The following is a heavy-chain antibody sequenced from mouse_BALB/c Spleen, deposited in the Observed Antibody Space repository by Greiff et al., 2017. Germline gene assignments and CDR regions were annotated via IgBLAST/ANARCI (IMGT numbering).Heavy chain of an antibody. V-gene: IGHV5-15*02. CDR1: GFTFSDYG. D-gene: IGHD1-1*01. Sequence: EVMLVESGGGLVQPGGSRKLSCAASGFTFSDYGMAWVRQAPGKGPEWVAFISNLAYSIYYADTVTGRFTISRENDKNTLYLEMSSLRSEDTAMYYCARSYGSSYVWYFDVWGAGTTVTVSS. J-gene: IGHJ1*01. CDR2: ISNLAYSI. CDR3: ARSYGSSYVWYFDV.